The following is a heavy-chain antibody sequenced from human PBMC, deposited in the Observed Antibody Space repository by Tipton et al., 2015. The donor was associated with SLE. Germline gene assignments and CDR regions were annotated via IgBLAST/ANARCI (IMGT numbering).Heavy chain of an antibody. Sequence: LRLSCTVSGGSISSYYWSWIRQPPGKGLEWIGYIYTSGSTNYNPSLKSRVTISVGTSKNQFSRKLSSVTAADTAVYYCARDQAVAGSYYFDYWGQGTLVTVSS. D-gene: IGHD6-19*01. CDR2: IYTSGST. CDR3: ARDQAVAGSYYFDY. J-gene: IGHJ4*02. CDR1: GGSISSYY. V-gene: IGHV4-4*08.